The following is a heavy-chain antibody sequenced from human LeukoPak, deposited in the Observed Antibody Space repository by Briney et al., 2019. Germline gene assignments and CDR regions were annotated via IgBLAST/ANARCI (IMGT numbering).Heavy chain of an antibody. J-gene: IGHJ5*02. CDR2: IYTSGST. D-gene: IGHD3-22*01. Sequence: SETLSLTCTVSGGSISSYYWSWIRQPAGKGLEWIGRIYTSGSTNYNPSLKSRVTMSVDTSKNQFSLKLSSVTAADTAVYYCARDHDRATSHWFDPWGQGTLVTVSS. CDR3: ARDHDRATSHWFDP. V-gene: IGHV4-4*07. CDR1: GGSISSYY.